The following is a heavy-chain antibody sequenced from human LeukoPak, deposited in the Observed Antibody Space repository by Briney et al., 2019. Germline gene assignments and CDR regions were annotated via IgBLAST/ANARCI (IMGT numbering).Heavy chain of an antibody. CDR2: ISYDGSNK. CDR3: AKADVFAAGGEEYFQN. D-gene: IGHD3-16*01. CDR1: GFTFSSYG. Sequence: GGSLRLSCAASGFTFSSYGMHWVRQAPGKGLEWVAVISYDGSNKYYADSVRGRFTISRDNSRNTVSLQMNSLRADDTAVYYCAKADVFAAGGEEYFQNWGQGTLVTASS. V-gene: IGHV3-30*18. J-gene: IGHJ1*01.